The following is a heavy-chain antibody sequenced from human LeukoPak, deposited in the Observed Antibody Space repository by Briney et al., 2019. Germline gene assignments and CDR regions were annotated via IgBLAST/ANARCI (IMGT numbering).Heavy chain of an antibody. V-gene: IGHV3-48*03. CDR1: GFTFSSYE. CDR3: ARANLGEDAFDI. J-gene: IGHJ3*02. CDR2: ISSSGSTI. Sequence: GGSLRLSCAASGFTFSSYEMNWVRQAPGKGLEWVSYISSSGSTIYYADSVKGRFTISRDNAKNSLYLQMNSLRAEDTAVYYCARANLGEDAFDIWGQGTMVTVSS.